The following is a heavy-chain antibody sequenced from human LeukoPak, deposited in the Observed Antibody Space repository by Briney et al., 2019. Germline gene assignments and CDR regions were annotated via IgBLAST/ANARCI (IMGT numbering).Heavy chain of an antibody. Sequence: SETLSLACTVSGGSISNYYWSWIRQPPRKGLEWIGSIYYSGSTYYNPSLKSRVTISVDTSKNQFSLKLSSVTAADTAVYYCARHGVTYSYAVDYYFDYWGQGTLVTVSS. J-gene: IGHJ4*02. CDR1: GGSISNYY. CDR2: IYYSGST. CDR3: ARHGVTYSYAVDYYFDY. V-gene: IGHV4-59*05. D-gene: IGHD5-18*01.